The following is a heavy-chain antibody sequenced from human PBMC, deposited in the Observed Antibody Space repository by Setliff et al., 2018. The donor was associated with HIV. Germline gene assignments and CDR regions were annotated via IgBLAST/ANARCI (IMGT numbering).Heavy chain of an antibody. Sequence: SETLSLTCSVSGGSIRSGSYYWDWIRQPPGKGLEWIGSIDYSGNTHYNPSLKSRVTISVDTSKNQFSLKQSSVTAADTAIYFCARQFRYPNRAVAGVDYWGQGTLVTVSS. CDR3: ARQFRYPNRAVAGVDY. CDR1: GGSIRSGSYY. D-gene: IGHD6-19*01. J-gene: IGHJ4*02. CDR2: IDYSGNT. V-gene: IGHV4-39*01.